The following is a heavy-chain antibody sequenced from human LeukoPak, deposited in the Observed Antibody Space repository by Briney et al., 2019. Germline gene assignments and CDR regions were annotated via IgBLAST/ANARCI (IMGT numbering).Heavy chain of an antibody. CDR2: IHHNGTI. V-gene: IGHV4-59*12. Sequence: SETLSLTCTVSGGSISSYYWSWIRQPPGKGLEWIGEIHHNGTIYYNPSLKSRVTISVDKSKNQFSLRLISVTAADTAVYYCARGNTYNWGYWGQGTLVTVSS. CDR1: GGSISSYY. J-gene: IGHJ4*02. D-gene: IGHD1-20*01. CDR3: ARGNTYNWGY.